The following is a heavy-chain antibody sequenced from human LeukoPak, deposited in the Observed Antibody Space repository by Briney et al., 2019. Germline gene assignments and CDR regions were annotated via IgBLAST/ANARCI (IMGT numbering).Heavy chain of an antibody. Sequence: GSLSLSFVASGFTFSSYSMNWVRPAPGKGLEWVASISSSSSYIYYADSVKGRFTISRDNAKNSLYLQMNSLRAEDTAVYYCARDILTGSQSRFQHWGQGTLVTVSS. D-gene: IGHD3-9*01. CDR3: ARDILTGSQSRFQH. J-gene: IGHJ1*01. V-gene: IGHV3-21*01. CDR1: GFTFSSYS. CDR2: ISSSSSYI.